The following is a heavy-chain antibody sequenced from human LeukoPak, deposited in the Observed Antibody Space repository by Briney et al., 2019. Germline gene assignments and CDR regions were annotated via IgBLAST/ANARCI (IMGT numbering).Heavy chain of an antibody. J-gene: IGHJ4*02. Sequence: SETLSLTCTVSGGSISSGSYYWSWIRQPAGKGLEWIGRIYTSGGTNYNPSLKSRVNISVDTSKNQFSLKLSSVTAADTAVYYCARAPGAATFTSFDYWGQGTLVTVSS. CDR2: IYTSGGT. D-gene: IGHD2-15*01. CDR1: GGSISSGSYY. V-gene: IGHV4-61*02. CDR3: ARAPGAATFTSFDY.